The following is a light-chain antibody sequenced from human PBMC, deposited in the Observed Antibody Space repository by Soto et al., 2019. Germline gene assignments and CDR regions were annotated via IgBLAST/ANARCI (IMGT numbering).Light chain of an antibody. CDR2: GAS. J-gene: IGKJ1*01. Sequence: DIVMTQSPATLSVPPGERATLSCSASQSGSSNLAWYQKKPGQAPRLLIYGASTRATGIPDRFSGSGSGTAFTLTIRRLKSQDFPVCYCQQYNNWPQEQFGDGTTGAIK. CDR1: QSGSSN. CDR3: QQYNNWPQEQ. V-gene: IGKV3-15*01.